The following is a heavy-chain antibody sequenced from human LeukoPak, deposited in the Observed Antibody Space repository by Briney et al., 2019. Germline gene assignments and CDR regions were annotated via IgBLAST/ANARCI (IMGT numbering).Heavy chain of an antibody. Sequence: GGSLRLSCAASGFTFSSYAMTWVRQAPGRGLEWVSSIRDGGGSTYYADSVKGRFTISRDNSKNTVYLQMNSLRAEDTAVYYCAKLRSWYGDYWGQGTRVTVSS. CDR1: GFTFSSYA. CDR2: IRDGGGST. CDR3: AKLRSWYGDY. D-gene: IGHD6-13*01. V-gene: IGHV3-23*01. J-gene: IGHJ4*02.